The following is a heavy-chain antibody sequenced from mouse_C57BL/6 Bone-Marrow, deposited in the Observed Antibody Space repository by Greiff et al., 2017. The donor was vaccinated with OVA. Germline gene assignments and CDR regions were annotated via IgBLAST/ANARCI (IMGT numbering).Heavy chain of an antibody. CDR1: GYAFTNYL. D-gene: IGHD2-12*01. V-gene: IGHV1-54*01. J-gene: IGHJ4*01. CDR3: ARLDDGGAMDY. CDR2: INPGSGGT. Sequence: QVQLQQSGAELVRPGTSVKVSCKASGYAFTNYLIEWVKQRPGQGLEWIGVINPGSGGTNYNEKFKGKATLTADKSSSTAYMQLSSLTSEDSAVYFCARLDDGGAMDYWGQGTSVTVSS.